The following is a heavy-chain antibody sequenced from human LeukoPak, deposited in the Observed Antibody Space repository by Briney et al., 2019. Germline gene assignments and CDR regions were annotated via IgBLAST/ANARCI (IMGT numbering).Heavy chain of an antibody. Sequence: PGGSLRLSCAASGFTFSDYYMSWIRQAPGKGLEWVSYISSSGSTIYYADSVKGRFTISRDNAKNSLYLQMNSLRAEDTAVYYCARDPVTLAAAGRVWFDPWGQGTLVTVSS. D-gene: IGHD6-13*01. CDR3: ARDPVTLAAAGRVWFDP. CDR2: ISSSGSTI. CDR1: GFTFSDYY. J-gene: IGHJ5*02. V-gene: IGHV3-11*04.